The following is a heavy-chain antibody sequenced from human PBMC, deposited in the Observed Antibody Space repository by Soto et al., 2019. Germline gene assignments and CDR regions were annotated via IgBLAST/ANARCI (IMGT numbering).Heavy chain of an antibody. J-gene: IGHJ4*02. V-gene: IGHV3-23*01. D-gene: IGHD3-22*01. Sequence: TGGSLRLSCAASGFTFSSYAMSWVRQAPGKGLEWVSGISVSGSTTYYVDSVKGRFTISRDNSKNTLYLQMSSLRAEDTAVYYCARGGYYDSTGYANWGQGTLVTVSS. CDR1: GFTFSSYA. CDR3: ARGGYYDSTGYAN. CDR2: ISVSGSTT.